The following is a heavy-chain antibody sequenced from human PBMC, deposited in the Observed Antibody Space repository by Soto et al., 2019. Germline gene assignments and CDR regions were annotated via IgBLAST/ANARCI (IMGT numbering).Heavy chain of an antibody. J-gene: IGHJ4*02. CDR3: TPVFDY. V-gene: IGHV3-74*01. CDR2: LTGGTAT. CDR1: GFTFTNNW. Sequence: EVQLVESGGDLVQPGGSLRLSCAVSGFTFTNNWIHWVRQAPGKGLLWVSRLTGGTATGYADSVRGRFTISGDAAKNTLYLQMNDLRAEDTAVYYCTPVFDYWGRGTLVTVSS.